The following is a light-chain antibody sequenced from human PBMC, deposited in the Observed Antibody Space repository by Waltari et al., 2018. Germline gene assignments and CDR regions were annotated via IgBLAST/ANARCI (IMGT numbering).Light chain of an antibody. CDR1: QSISTW. CDR2: KAS. V-gene: IGKV1-5*03. Sequence: DIQMTQSPPTLSASVGDRVTITCRASQSISTWLAWYQQKPGKAPILLIYKASTLESGVPSRFSGSGSGTEFTLTISSLQPDDFATYYCQQYNSYSGTFGQGTKVEIK. J-gene: IGKJ1*01. CDR3: QQYNSYSGT.